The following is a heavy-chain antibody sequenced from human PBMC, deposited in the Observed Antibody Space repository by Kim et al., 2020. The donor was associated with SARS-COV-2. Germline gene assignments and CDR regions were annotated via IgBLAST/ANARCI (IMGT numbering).Heavy chain of an antibody. V-gene: IGHV3-23*01. CDR2: IRGSGGGGNT. CDR3: AKDSVQMGA. D-gene: IGHD3-16*01. J-gene: IGHJ5*02. Sequence: GGSLRLSCEASGFTFSSSGMSWVRQAPGKGREWVSAIRGSGGGGNTYYADSVKGRFTISRDNSKSTLYLQMNSLRAEDTAVYYCAKDSVQMGAWGQGTLVTVSS. CDR1: GFTFSSSG.